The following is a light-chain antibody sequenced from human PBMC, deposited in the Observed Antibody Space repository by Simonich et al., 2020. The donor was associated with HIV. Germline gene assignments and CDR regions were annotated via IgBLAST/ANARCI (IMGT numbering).Light chain of an antibody. CDR3: QQRSNWPLT. Sequence: DIQMTQSPSSVSASVGDRVTITCRARQGISSWLAWYQQKLGKAPKLLIYTASSLQSGVPSRFSGSGSGTDFTLTISSLQPEDFVVYYCQQRSNWPLTFGGGTKVEIK. V-gene: IGKV1-12*01. J-gene: IGKJ4*01. CDR1: QGISSW. CDR2: TAS.